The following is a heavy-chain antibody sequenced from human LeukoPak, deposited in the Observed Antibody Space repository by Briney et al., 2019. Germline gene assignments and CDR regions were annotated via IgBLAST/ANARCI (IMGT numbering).Heavy chain of an antibody. V-gene: IGHV4-61*02. CDR2: IYTSRST. D-gene: IGHD3-10*01. CDR1: SGSISSGSYY. J-gene: IGHJ5*02. Sequence: SETLSLTCTVSSGSISSGSYYWSWIRQPAGKVLEWIGRIYTSRSTNYNPALKIRVTISVDTSKNQFSLTLSSVNAAETAVYYCARDLYYYGSGSNWFDPWGQGTLVTVSS. CDR3: ARDLYYYGSGSNWFDP.